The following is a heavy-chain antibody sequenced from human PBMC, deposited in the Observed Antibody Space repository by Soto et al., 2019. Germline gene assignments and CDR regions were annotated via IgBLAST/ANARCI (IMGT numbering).Heavy chain of an antibody. J-gene: IGHJ2*01. V-gene: IGHV1-69*12. CDR3: AVVPQWLAGSWYFDL. D-gene: IGHD6-19*01. CDR2: IIPIFGTS. Sequence: VQLVQSGAEVKKPGSSVKVSCKASGGTFSSYAISWVRQAPGQGLEWMGGIIPIFGTSNYAQKFQGRVTITADESTSAAYMELSRLRSEDTAVYFCAVVPQWLAGSWYFDLWGRDTLVTVSS. CDR1: GGTFSSYA.